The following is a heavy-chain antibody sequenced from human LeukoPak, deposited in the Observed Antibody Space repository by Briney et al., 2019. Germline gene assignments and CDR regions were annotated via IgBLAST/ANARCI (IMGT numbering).Heavy chain of an antibody. CDR2: ISSSSSYI. CDR3: ASEIVVVPAAPKSDY. J-gene: IGHJ4*02. CDR1: GFTFSSYS. V-gene: IGHV3-21*01. D-gene: IGHD2-2*01. Sequence: GGSLRLSCAASGFTFSSYSMNWVRQAPGKGLEWVSSISSSSSYIYYADSVEGRFTISRDNAKNSLYLQMNSLRAEDTAVYYCASEIVVVPAAPKSDYWGQGTLVTVSS.